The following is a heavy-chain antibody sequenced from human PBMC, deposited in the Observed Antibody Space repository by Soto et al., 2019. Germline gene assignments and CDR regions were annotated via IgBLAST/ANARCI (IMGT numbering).Heavy chain of an antibody. CDR2: IIPIFGTA. CDR3: ARDKRFRSYYYYGMDV. CDR1: GGTFSSYA. J-gene: IGHJ6*02. V-gene: IGHV1-69*13. D-gene: IGHD2-21*01. Sequence: AASVKVSCKASGGTFSSYAISWVRQAPGQGLEWMGGIIPIFGTANYAQKFQGRVMITADESTSTAYMELSSLRSEDTAVYYCARDKRFRSYYYYGMDVWGQGTTVTVSS.